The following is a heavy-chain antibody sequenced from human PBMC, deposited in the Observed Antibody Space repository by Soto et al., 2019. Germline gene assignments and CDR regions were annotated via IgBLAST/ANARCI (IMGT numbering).Heavy chain of an antibody. CDR1: GYKFTCYY. Sequence: SVKVSCRASGYKFTCYYMHWVRKAPRQGLDWMGGIIPIFGTANYAQKFQGRVTITADEATSTAYMELSSLRSEYTSVYECAREAYRAKGVGYQSAASYLDYWGQGTLVSVSS. CDR3: AREAYRAKGVGYQSAASYLDY. V-gene: IGHV1-69*13. J-gene: IGHJ4*02. D-gene: IGHD2-8*01. CDR2: IIPIFGTA.